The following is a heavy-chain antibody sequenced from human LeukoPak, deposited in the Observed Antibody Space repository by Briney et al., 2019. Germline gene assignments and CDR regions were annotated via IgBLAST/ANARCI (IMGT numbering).Heavy chain of an antibody. D-gene: IGHD2-15*01. CDR3: ARAHCSGGSCYSFYLDY. CDR2: IIPIFGTA. Sequence: SVKVSCKASGGTFSSYAISWVRQAPGQGLEWMGGIIPIFGTANYAQKFQGRVTITADEFTSTAYMELSSLRSEDTAVYYCARAHCSGGSCYSFYLDYWGQGTLVTVSS. V-gene: IGHV1-69*01. CDR1: GGTFSSYA. J-gene: IGHJ4*02.